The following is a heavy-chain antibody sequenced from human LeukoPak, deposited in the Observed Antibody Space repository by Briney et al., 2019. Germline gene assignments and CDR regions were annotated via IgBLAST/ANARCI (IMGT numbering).Heavy chain of an antibody. CDR3: ASARSGSYFDYFDY. J-gene: IGHJ4*02. D-gene: IGHD1-26*01. CDR2: ISAYNGNT. V-gene: IGHV1-18*01. Sequence: ASVKVSCKASGYTFTSYAISWVRQAPGQGLEWMGWISAYNGNTNYAQKLQDRVTMTTDTSTSTAYMELRSLRSDDTAVYYCASARSGSYFDYFDYWGQGTLVHVSS. CDR1: GYTFTSYA.